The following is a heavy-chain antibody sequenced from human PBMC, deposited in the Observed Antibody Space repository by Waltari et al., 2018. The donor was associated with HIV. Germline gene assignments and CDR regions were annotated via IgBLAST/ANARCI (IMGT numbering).Heavy chain of an antibody. CDR2: LWHDGNTR. D-gene: IGHD3-10*01. J-gene: IGHJ4*02. V-gene: IGHV3-33*01. CDR3: ARQGNTGTYFGGHR. CDR1: GFTLTDYA. Sequence: QVHLVESGGTVVQPGQSLRLPCVTDGFTLTDYAMSWVRQTPGAGLGWVAILWHDGNTRFFAAFGRGRFSISRDNTKKTVFLQMRARWADDTGVYFCARQGNTGTYFGGHRWGRGT.